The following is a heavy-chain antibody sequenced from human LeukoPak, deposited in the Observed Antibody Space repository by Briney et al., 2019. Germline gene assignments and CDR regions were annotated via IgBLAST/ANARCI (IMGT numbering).Heavy chain of an antibody. D-gene: IGHD2-2*01. CDR2: INHSGST. J-gene: IGHJ3*02. CDR3: ASPGERYCSSTSCRNAFDI. CDR1: GGSFSGYY. Sequence: SETLSLTCAVYGGSFSGYYWSWIRQPPGKGLERIGEINHSGSTNHNPSLKSRVTISVDTSKNQFSLKLSSVTAADTAVYYCASPGERYCSSTSCRNAFDIWGQGTMVTVSS. V-gene: IGHV4-34*01.